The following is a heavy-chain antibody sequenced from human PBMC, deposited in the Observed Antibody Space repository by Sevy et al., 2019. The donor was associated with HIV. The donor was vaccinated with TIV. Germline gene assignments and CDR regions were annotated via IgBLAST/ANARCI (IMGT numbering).Heavy chain of an antibody. J-gene: IGHJ3*01. CDR1: GFTFNTHV. CDR3: AKVLNPALESMMEGTVRLVKGFDV. V-gene: IGHV3-23*01. Sequence: GGSLRLSCAASGFTFNTHVMNWVRQAPGKGLEWVSSISGFGNTYYADSVRGRFTISRDNAKNTLYLQMNSQRADDTAVYYCAKVLNPALESMMEGTVRLVKGFDVWGQGTMVTVSS. CDR2: ISGFGNT. D-gene: IGHD3-16*01.